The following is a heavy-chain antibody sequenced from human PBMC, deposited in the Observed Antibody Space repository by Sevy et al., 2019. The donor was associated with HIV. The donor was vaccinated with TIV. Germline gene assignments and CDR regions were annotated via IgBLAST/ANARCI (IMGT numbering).Heavy chain of an antibody. CDR3: TKDEAYTVATSYYFDY. D-gene: IGHD5-12*01. V-gene: IGHV3-23*01. CDR1: GFTFSNYA. Sequence: GGFLRLSCAASGFTFSNYAMSWVRQAPGKGLEWVSGISDSAYNTYYADSVKGRFTISRDNSKNSLYLQMNSLRAEDTAVYYCTKDEAYTVATSYYFDYWGQGTLVTVSS. CDR2: ISDSAYNT. J-gene: IGHJ4*02.